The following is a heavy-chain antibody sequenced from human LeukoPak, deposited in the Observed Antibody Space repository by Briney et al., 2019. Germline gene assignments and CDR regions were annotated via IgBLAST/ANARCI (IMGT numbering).Heavy chain of an antibody. CDR3: ARILSVVPAAIDWFDP. CDR1: GYTFTSYG. J-gene: IGHJ5*02. V-gene: IGHV1-18*01. CDR2: ISAYNGNT. Sequence: ASVKVSCKASGYTFTSYGISWVRQAPGQGLEWMGWISAYNGNTNYAQKLQGRVTMTTGTSTSTAYMELRSLRSDDTAVYYCARILSVVPAAIDWFDPWGQGTLVTVSS. D-gene: IGHD2-2*02.